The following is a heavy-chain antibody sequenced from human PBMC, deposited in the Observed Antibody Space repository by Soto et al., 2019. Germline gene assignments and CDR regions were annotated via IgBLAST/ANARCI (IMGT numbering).Heavy chain of an antibody. J-gene: IGHJ4*02. CDR3: ARGSYGTYDY. Sequence: ELQLVESGGGLVKPGGSLRLSCAASGFTFTTYGMNWVRQAPGKGLEWVSSISSSSGTIYYADSVKGRFPISRDTAKTSLNMQMDSRRADDTAVYYCARGSYGTYDYWRQGALVTVSS. CDR1: GFTFTTYG. CDR2: ISSSSGTI. D-gene: IGHD5-18*01. V-gene: IGHV3-21*01.